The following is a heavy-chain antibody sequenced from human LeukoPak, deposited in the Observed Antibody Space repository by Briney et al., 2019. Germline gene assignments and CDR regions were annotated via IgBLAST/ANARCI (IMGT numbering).Heavy chain of an antibody. J-gene: IGHJ6*03. V-gene: IGHV1-69*06. Sequence: ASVKVSCKASGGTFSSYAISWVRQAPGQGLEWMGGIIPIFGTANYAQKFQGRVTITADKSTSTAYMELSSLRSEDTAVYYCARGVADTAMVPSYYYMDVWGKGTTVTVSS. CDR2: IIPIFGTA. CDR1: GGTFSSYA. CDR3: ARGVADTAMVPSYYYMDV. D-gene: IGHD5-18*01.